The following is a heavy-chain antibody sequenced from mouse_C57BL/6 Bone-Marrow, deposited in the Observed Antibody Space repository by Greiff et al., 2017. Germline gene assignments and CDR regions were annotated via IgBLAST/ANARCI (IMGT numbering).Heavy chain of an antibody. CDR2: IYIGNGYT. D-gene: IGHD2-4*01. CDR3: ARGAYDYDALGDY. Sequence: LVRHGSSVKMSCKTSGYTFTSYGINWVKQRPGQGLEWSGYIYIGNGYTEYNEKFKGKATLTSDTSSSTAYMQLSSLTSEDSAIYFCARGAYDYDALGDYWGQGTSVTVSS. V-gene: IGHV1-58*01. CDR1: GYTFTSYG. J-gene: IGHJ4*01.